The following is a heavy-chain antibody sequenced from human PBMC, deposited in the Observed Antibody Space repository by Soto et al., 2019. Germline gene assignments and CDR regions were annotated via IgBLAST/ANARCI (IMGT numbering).Heavy chain of an antibody. CDR1: GFTIRTDA. J-gene: IGHJ5*02. CDR3: ARLDDSIPT. Sequence: QEQLVESGGGVVQPGRSLRLACAASGFTIRTDAMHWVRQAPGKGLEWVAMNSFDGSNKDYADSVKGRFTISRDNSKNTLFLQMNSLRVEDTAVYYCARLDDSIPTWGQGTLVTVSS. D-gene: IGHD2-15*01. V-gene: IGHV3-30-3*01. CDR2: NSFDGSNK.